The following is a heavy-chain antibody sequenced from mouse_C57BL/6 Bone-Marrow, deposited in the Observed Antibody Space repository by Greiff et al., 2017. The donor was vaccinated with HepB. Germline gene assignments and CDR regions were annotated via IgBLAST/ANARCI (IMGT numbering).Heavy chain of an antibody. V-gene: IGHV1-64*01. CDR1: GYTFTSYW. J-gene: IGHJ2*01. CDR3: ARSSYGNYFDY. Sequence: QVQLQQPGAELVKPGASVKLSCKASGYTFTSYWMHWVKQRPGQGLEWIGMIHPNSGSTNYNEKFKSKATLTVDQSSSTAYMQLSSLTSEDSAVYYCARSSYGNYFDYWGQGTTLTVSS. CDR2: IHPNSGST. D-gene: IGHD2-10*01.